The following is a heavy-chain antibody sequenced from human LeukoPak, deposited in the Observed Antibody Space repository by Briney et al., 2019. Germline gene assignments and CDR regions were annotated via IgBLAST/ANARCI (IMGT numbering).Heavy chain of an antibody. CDR3: ARASFTSHFDY. V-gene: IGHV3-53*01. CDR2: IYSGGST. J-gene: IGHJ4*02. Sequence: PGGSLRLSCAASGFTVSSNYMSWVRQVPGKGLEWVSVIYSGGSTYYADSVEGRFTISRDNSKNTLYLQMNSLRAEDTAVYYCARASFTSHFDYWGQGTLVTVSS. CDR1: GFTVSSNY. D-gene: IGHD3-10*01.